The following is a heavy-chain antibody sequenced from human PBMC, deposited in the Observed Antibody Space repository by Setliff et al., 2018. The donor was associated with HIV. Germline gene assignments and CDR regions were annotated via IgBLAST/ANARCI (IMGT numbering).Heavy chain of an antibody. D-gene: IGHD3-22*01. CDR1: GGSISSYY. CDR3: ARGLSFYDPGGFDY. J-gene: IGHJ4*02. Sequence: PSETLSLTCTVSGGSISSYYWSWIRQPPGKGLEWIGYIYTSGSTNYNPSLKSRVTISVDTSKNQFSLKLSSVTAAETAVYYCARGLSFYDPGGFDYWGQGTLVTVSS. V-gene: IGHV4-4*09. CDR2: IYTSGST.